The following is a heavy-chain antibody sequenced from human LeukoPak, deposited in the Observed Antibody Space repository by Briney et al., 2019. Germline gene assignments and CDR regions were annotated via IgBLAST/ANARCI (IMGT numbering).Heavy chain of an antibody. D-gene: IGHD1-26*01. CDR1: GFTFSSYG. CDR2: ISYDGSNK. CDR3: ASSYVGATSFDY. Sequence: GGSLRLSCAASGFTFSSYGMHWVRQAPGKGLEWVAVISYDGSNKYYADSVKGRFTISRDNAKNSLYLQMNSLRAEDTAVYYCASSYVGATSFDYWGQGTLVTVSS. J-gene: IGHJ4*02. V-gene: IGHV3-33*05.